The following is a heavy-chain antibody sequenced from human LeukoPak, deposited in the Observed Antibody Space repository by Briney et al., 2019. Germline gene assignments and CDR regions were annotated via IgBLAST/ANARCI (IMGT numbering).Heavy chain of an antibody. CDR3: AKVGYSGSYLGVDY. D-gene: IGHD1-26*01. CDR2: ISYDGSNK. J-gene: IGHJ4*02. Sequence: GGSLRLSCAASGFTFSSYGMHWVRQAPGKGLEWVAVISYDGSNKYYADSVKGRFTISRDNSKNTLYLQMNSLRAEDTAVYYCAKVGYSGSYLGVDYWGQGTLVTVSS. CDR1: GFTFSSYG. V-gene: IGHV3-30*18.